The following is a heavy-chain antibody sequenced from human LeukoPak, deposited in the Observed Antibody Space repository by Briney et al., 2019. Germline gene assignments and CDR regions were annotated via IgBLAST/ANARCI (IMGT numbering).Heavy chain of an antibody. J-gene: IGHJ4*02. D-gene: IGHD3-16*01. CDR3: ATGEFYFDF. CDR2: ISDGGHST. Sequence: PGGSLRLSCAASGFTFSSYAMSWVRQAPGKGLEWVSTISDGGHSTSYADSVKGRFTISRDNSKNTLYLQMNSLRAEDTALYYCATGEFYFDFWGQGTLVTVSS. CDR1: GFTFSSYA. V-gene: IGHV3-23*01.